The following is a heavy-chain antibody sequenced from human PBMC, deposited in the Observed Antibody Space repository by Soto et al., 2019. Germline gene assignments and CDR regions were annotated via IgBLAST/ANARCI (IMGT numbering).Heavy chain of an antibody. CDR1: GGTFNNFA. CDR3: ATATISPVSATLYHYGMDV. J-gene: IGHJ6*02. D-gene: IGHD6-25*01. V-gene: IGHV1-69*01. Sequence: QVQLVQSGAEVKKPGSSVKVSCQASGGTFNNFAFTWVRQAPGQGLEWLGGIMPVFHTTNIAQTFQDRITVTADDLTTTVYMEMTSLRYDDTAVYYCATATISPVSATLYHYGMDVWGQGTTVTVS. CDR2: IMPVFHTT.